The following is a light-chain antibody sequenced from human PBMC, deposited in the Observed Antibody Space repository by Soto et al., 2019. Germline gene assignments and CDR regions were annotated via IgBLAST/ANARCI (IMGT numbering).Light chain of an antibody. V-gene: IGKV3-15*01. CDR3: QQYSNWPPWT. Sequence: ILMTQSPATLSVSPGERATLSCRASQSVSNNLAWYQQKPGQAPRLLIYDASTRATGIPARFSGSGSGTEFTLTISGLQSEDCAVYYCQQYSNWPPWTFGQGTKVEIK. CDR2: DAS. J-gene: IGKJ1*01. CDR1: QSVSNN.